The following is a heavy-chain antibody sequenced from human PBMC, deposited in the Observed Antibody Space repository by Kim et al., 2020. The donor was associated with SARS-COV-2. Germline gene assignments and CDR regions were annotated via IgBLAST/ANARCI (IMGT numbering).Heavy chain of an antibody. D-gene: IGHD3-3*01. J-gene: IGHJ4*02. CDR2: ISSSSSYI. CDR3: ARDSDVRRGLEWSSFDY. V-gene: IGHV3-21*01. Sequence: GGSLRLSCAASGFTFSSYSMNWVRQAPGKGLEWVSSISSSSSYIYYADSGKGRYTTSRDNAKNSLYLQINSLRAEGTAVYYCARDSDVRRGLEWSSFDYWGQGTLVTVSS. CDR1: GFTFSSYS.